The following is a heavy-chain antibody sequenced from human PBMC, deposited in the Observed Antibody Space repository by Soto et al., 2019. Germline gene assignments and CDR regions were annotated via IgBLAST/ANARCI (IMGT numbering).Heavy chain of an antibody. Sequence: QVQLVQSGAAVREPGASVKVSCKTSGYNFVRNHIHWGRQTPAQGLEWIGIINPIDGSISYAQKFRGRVTVTRDTPTSSVDMELRGLTPADRAVYFCARDLFGSWTIDYWGPGTLVTVSS. J-gene: IGHJ4*02. CDR2: INPIDGSI. V-gene: IGHV1-46*01. CDR3: ARDLFGSWTIDY. CDR1: GYNFVRNH. D-gene: IGHD6-13*01.